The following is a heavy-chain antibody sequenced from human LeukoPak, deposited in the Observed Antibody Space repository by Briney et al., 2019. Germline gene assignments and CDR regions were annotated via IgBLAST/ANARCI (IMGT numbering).Heavy chain of an antibody. D-gene: IGHD4-23*01. Sequence: QPGGSLRLSCAASGFTFSSYSMNWVRQAPGKGLEWVSYISSSSSTIYYADSVKGRFTISRDNAKNSLYLQMNSLRAEDTAVYYCARLPRRGWDDYGGNPFDYWGQGTLVTVSS. CDR1: GFTFSSYS. CDR2: ISSSSSTI. V-gene: IGHV3-48*01. CDR3: ARLPRRGWDDYGGNPFDY. J-gene: IGHJ4*02.